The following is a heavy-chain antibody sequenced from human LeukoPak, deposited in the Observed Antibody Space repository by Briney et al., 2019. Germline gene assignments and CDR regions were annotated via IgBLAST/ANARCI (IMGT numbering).Heavy chain of an antibody. CDR3: ARALYASSSWHTFDI. D-gene: IGHD6-13*01. Sequence: QPGGSLRLSCAASGFTFSSYEMNWVRQAPGKGLEWVSYISSSGSTIYYADSVKGRFTISRDNAKNSLYLQMNSLRPEDTAFYYCARALYASSSWHTFDIWGQGTMVTVSS. J-gene: IGHJ3*02. CDR1: GFTFSSYE. CDR2: ISSSGSTI. V-gene: IGHV3-48*03.